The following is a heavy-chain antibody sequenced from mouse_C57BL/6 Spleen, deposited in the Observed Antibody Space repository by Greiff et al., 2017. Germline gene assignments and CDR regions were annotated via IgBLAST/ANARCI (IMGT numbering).Heavy chain of an antibody. D-gene: IGHD1-1*01. V-gene: IGHV5-4*03. CDR1: GFTFSRYA. Sequence: DVMLVESGGGLVRPGGSLQLSCAASGFTFSRYALSWVRQTPEKRLEWVANISAGGSYTYETDHVKGRFTVSRDNAKNNLYLQMSHLKSEDTAMYYCASESCDYGSSGAMCYWGQVASVTFSS. J-gene: IGHJ4*01. CDR2: ISAGGSYT. CDR3: ASESCDYGSSGAMCY.